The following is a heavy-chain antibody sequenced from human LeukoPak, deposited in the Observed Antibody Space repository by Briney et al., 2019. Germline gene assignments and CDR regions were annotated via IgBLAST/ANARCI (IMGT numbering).Heavy chain of an antibody. D-gene: IGHD2/OR15-2a*01. CDR1: GFAFNTYS. V-gene: IGHV3-21*03. Sequence: GGSLRLSCAASGFAFNTYSMNWVRQAPGKGLEWVSFIFSSSTYIYYTDSVKGRFTISRDNARNSLYLQMDNLRAEHTGVYYCARDFYDGFALDYWGQGTLVTVSS. CDR3: ARDFYDGFALDY. CDR2: IFSSSTYI. J-gene: IGHJ4*02.